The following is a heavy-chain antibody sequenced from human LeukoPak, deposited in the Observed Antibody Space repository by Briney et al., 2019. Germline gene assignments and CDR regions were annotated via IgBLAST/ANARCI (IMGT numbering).Heavy chain of an antibody. D-gene: IGHD4-17*01. J-gene: IGHJ4*02. V-gene: IGHV1-3*01. CDR1: GYTFTSYA. CDR2: INAGNGNT. Sequence: ASVKVSCKASGYTFTSYAMHWVRQAPGQRLEWMGWINAGNGNTKYSQKFQGRVTITRDTSASTAYMELSSLRSEDTAVYSCARGVTTNRYYFDYWGQGTLVTASS. CDR3: ARGVTTNRYYFDY.